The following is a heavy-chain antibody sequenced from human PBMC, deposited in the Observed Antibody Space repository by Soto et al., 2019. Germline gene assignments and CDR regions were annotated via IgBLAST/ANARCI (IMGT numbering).Heavy chain of an antibody. CDR1: GFTFDDYA. CDR3: AKDPAFDYGGAFDI. V-gene: IGHV3-9*01. D-gene: IGHD4-17*01. J-gene: IGHJ3*02. Sequence: EVQLVESGGGLVQPGRSLRLSCAASGFTFDDYAMNWVRQAPGKGLEWVSGISWNSGSIGYADSVKGRFTISRDNAKNSLYLQMNSLRAEDTALYYCAKDPAFDYGGAFDIWGQGTMVTVSS. CDR2: ISWNSGSI.